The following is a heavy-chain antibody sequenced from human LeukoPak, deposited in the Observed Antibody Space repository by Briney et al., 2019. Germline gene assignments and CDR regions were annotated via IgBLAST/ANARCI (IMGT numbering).Heavy chain of an antibody. V-gene: IGHV4-34*01. J-gene: IGHJ6*02. CDR1: GGSFSGYY. Sequence: SETLSLTCAVYGGSFSGYYWSWIRQPPGKGLEWIGEINHSGSTNYNPSLKSRVTISVDTSMNQFSLKLSSVTAADTAVYYCARVFYYYYGMDVWGQGTTVTVSS. CDR3: ARVFYYYYGMDV. CDR2: INHSGST.